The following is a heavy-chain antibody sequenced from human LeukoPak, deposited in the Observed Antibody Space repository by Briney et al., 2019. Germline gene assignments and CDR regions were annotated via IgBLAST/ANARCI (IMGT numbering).Heavy chain of an antibody. D-gene: IGHD1-26*01. V-gene: IGHV3-30*18. J-gene: IGHJ6*02. Sequence: AGGSLRLSCAASGFTFSSYGVHWVRQAPGKGLEWVAAISYDGSNKYYADSVKGRFTISRDNSKNTVYLQMNSLRAEDTDVYYCAKDLGSGSYPDYYYYGMDVWGQGTTVTVSS. CDR2: ISYDGSNK. CDR1: GFTFSSYG. CDR3: AKDLGSGSYPDYYYYGMDV.